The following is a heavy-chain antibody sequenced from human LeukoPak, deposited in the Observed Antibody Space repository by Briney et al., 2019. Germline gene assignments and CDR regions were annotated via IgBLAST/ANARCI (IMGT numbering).Heavy chain of an antibody. CDR2: INHSGST. D-gene: IGHD3-10*01. CDR3: ATQNLRGVIWSDV. CDR1: GGSFSGYY. J-gene: IGHJ6*04. Sequence: SETLSLTCAVYGGSFSGYYWSWIRQPPGKGLEWIGEINHSGSTNYNPSLKSRVTISVDTSKNQFSLKLSSVTAADTAVYYCATQNLRGVIWSDVWGKGTTVTVSS. V-gene: IGHV4-34*01.